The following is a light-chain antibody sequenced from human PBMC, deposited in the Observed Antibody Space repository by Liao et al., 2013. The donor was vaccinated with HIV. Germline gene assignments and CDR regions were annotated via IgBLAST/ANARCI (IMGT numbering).Light chain of an antibody. CDR3: QVWDTTTDHLYV. CDR2: YDN. J-gene: IGLJ1*01. CDR1: NIGSYS. V-gene: IGLV3-21*01. Sequence: SYVLAQPPSLSVAPGETARITCGGSNIGSYSVHWYQVKPGQAPVLVIYYDNDRPSGIPQRFSGSNSGNTATLTISRVEAGDEADYYCQVWDTTTDHLYVFGSGTKVTVL.